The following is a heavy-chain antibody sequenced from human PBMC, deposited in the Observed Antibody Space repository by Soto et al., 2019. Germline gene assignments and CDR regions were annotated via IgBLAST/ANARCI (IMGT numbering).Heavy chain of an antibody. CDR2: IIPIFGTA. D-gene: IGHD2-15*01. CDR1: GGTFSSYA. J-gene: IGHJ3*02. V-gene: IGHV1-69*13. Sequence: GASVKVSCKASGGTFSSYAISWVRQAPGQGLEWMGGIIPIFGTANYAQKFQGRVTITADESTSTAYMELSSLRSEDTAVYYCARVTPGYCSGGSCYHSAFDIWGQGXMVTVSS. CDR3: ARVTPGYCSGGSCYHSAFDI.